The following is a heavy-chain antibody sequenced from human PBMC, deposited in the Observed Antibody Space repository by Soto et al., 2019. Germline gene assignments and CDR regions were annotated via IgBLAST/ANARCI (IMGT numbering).Heavy chain of an antibody. CDR1: GYSFTRYG. Sequence: QVQLEQSGNEVKKPGASVNVSCKASGYSFTRYGISWVRQAPGQGLEWMGWISGYNGKTKYAQKLQGRVSMPTDTSTSTAYMELRSLGSDDTAVYYCAREGDRPYYYYGMDVWGQGTTVTVSS. V-gene: IGHV1-18*01. D-gene: IGHD3-16*01. J-gene: IGHJ6*02. CDR2: ISGYNGKT. CDR3: AREGDRPYYYYGMDV.